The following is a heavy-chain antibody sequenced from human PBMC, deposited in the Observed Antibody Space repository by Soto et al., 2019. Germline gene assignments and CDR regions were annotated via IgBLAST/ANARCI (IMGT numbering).Heavy chain of an antibody. CDR3: ARSEGSGPPYYYYGMDV. CDR1: GFTFSSYW. CDR2: IKQDGSEK. D-gene: IGHD3-3*01. Sequence: QPGGSLRLSCAASGFTFSSYWMSWVRQAPGKGLEWVANIKQDGSEKYYVDSVKGRFTISRDNAKNSLYLQMNSLRAEDTAVYYCARSEGSGPPYYYYGMDVWGQGTTVTVSS. J-gene: IGHJ6*02. V-gene: IGHV3-7*03.